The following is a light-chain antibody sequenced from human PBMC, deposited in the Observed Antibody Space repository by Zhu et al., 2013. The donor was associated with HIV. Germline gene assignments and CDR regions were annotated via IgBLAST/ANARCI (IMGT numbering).Light chain of an antibody. Sequence: DIVLTQSPLSLPVIPGEPASISCTSSHNLLHHNGYNYLDWYLQKPGQSPQLLIYLGSNRASGVPDRFSGSGSGTNFTLKISRVQADDVGVYYCMQALQTPLYTFGQGTKLEIK. CDR3: MQALQTPLYT. CDR1: HNLLHHNGYNY. CDR2: LGS. J-gene: IGKJ2*01. V-gene: IGKV2-28*01.